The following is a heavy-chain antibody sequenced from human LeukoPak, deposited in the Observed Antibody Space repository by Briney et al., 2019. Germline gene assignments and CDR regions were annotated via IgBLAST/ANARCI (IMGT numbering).Heavy chain of an antibody. V-gene: IGHV3-74*01. J-gene: IGHJ3*02. Sequence: PGGSLRLSCAASGFTFNTYWMHWVRQAPGKGLVWVSRMNSDGSYTNYADSVKGRFTISRDNAKNTLYLQMNSLRAEDTAVYYCARDPGDDYGDSGAFDIWGQGTMVTVSS. CDR2: MNSDGSYT. CDR1: GFTFNTYW. D-gene: IGHD4-17*01. CDR3: ARDPGDDYGDSGAFDI.